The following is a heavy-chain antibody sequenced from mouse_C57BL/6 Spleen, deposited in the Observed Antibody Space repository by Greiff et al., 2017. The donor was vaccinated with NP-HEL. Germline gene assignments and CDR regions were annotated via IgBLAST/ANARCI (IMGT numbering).Heavy chain of an antibody. Sequence: QVQLKESGAELVKPGASVKISCKASGYAFSSYWMNWVKQRPGKGLEWIGQIYPGDGDTNYNGKFKGKATLTADKSSSTAYMQLSSLTSEDSAVYFCASPYGSPYYYAMDYWGQGTSVTVSS. CDR2: IYPGDGDT. CDR1: GYAFSSYW. D-gene: IGHD1-1*01. V-gene: IGHV1-80*01. CDR3: ASPYGSPYYYAMDY. J-gene: IGHJ4*01.